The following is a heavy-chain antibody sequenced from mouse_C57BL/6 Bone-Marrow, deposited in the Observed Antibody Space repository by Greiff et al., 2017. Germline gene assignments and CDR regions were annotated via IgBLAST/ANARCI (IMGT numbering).Heavy chain of an antibody. D-gene: IGHD2-4*01. Sequence: QVQLQQSGAELVKPGASVKLSCKASGYTFTSYWMHWVKQRPGQGLEWIGMIHPNSGSTNYNEKFKSKATLTVDKSSSTAYMQLSSLTSEDSAVXCCARGVYYDYDGFAYWGQGTLVTVSA. CDR1: GYTFTSYW. V-gene: IGHV1-64*01. CDR3: ARGVYYDYDGFAY. CDR2: IHPNSGST. J-gene: IGHJ3*01.